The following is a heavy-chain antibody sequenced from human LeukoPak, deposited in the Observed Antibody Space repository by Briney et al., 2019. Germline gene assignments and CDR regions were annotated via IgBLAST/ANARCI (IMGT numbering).Heavy chain of an antibody. D-gene: IGHD3-22*01. Sequence: GGSLRLSCAASGFTFSSYSMNWVRQAPGKGLEWVSSISSSSSYIYYADSVKGRFTISRGNAKNSLYLQMNSLRAEDTAVYYCARVGTMIVVEGLDYWGQGTLVTVSS. CDR2: ISSSSSYI. CDR3: ARVGTMIVVEGLDY. CDR1: GFTFSSYS. J-gene: IGHJ4*02. V-gene: IGHV3-21*01.